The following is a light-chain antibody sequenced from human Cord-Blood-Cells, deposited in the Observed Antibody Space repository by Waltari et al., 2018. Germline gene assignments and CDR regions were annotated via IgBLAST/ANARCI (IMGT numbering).Light chain of an antibody. CDR3: QQYNSYSPYT. CDR1: QSISSW. CDR2: KAS. Sequence: DIQMTQSPSTLSASVGDRVTITCRASQSISSWLAWYQQKPGKVPKLMIYKASSLESGVAARFSGSGSGTEFTLTISSLQPDDFATYYCQQYNSYSPYTFGQGTKLEIK. J-gene: IGKJ2*01. V-gene: IGKV1-5*03.